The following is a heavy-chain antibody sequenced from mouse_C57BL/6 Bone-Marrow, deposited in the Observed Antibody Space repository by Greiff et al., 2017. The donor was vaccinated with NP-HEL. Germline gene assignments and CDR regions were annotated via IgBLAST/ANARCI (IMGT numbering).Heavy chain of an antibody. CDR2: IRLKSDNYAT. Sequence: EVMLVESGGGLVQPGGSMKLSCVASGFTFSNYWMNWVRQSPEKGLEWVAQIRLKSDNYATHYAESVKGRFTISRDDSKSSVYLQMNNLRAEDTGIYYCTYYYGISYYFDYWGQGTTLTVSS. CDR1: GFTFSNYW. CDR3: TYYYGISYYFDY. V-gene: IGHV6-3*01. J-gene: IGHJ2*01. D-gene: IGHD1-1*01.